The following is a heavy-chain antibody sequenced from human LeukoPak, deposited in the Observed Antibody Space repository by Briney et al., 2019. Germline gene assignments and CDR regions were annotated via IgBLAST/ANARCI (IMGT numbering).Heavy chain of an antibody. V-gene: IGHV4-59*01. CDR1: GYSIRNGYN. D-gene: IGHD5-24*01. J-gene: IGHJ3*02. CDR3: ARGEMATIEDAFDI. Sequence: SETLSLTCTVSGYSIRNGYNWGWIRLSPGKGLEWIGYIHYSGSTNYNPSLKSRVTISVDTSKNQFSLKLSSVTAADTAVYYCARGEMATIEDAFDIWGQGTMVTVSS. CDR2: IHYSGST.